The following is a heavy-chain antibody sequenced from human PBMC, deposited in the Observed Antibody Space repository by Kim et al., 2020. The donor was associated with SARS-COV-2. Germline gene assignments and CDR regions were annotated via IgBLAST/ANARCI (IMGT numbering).Heavy chain of an antibody. V-gene: IGHV3-30*18. CDR3: AKDLQLVPGNYYCMDV. J-gene: IGHJ6*02. CDR2: ISNDGSDK. CDR1: GFTFSTYV. Sequence: GGSLRLSCAASGFTFSTYVMHWVRQAPGKGLEWVAIISNDGSDKYYADSVKGRFTISRDNSKNTMYLQMNSLRGEDTAVYYCAKDLQLVPGNYYCMDVWGLGTTVTVSS. D-gene: IGHD6-6*01.